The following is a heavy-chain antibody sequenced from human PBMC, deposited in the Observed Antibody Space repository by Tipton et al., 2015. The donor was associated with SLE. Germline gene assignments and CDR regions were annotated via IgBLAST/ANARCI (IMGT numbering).Heavy chain of an antibody. D-gene: IGHD5-18*01. CDR2: IYYSGST. J-gene: IGHJ5*02. CDR1: GGSISSSSYY. V-gene: IGHV4-39*07. CDR3: ARVKGSYGPGWFDP. Sequence: TLSLTCTVSGGSISSSSYYWGWIRQPPGKGLEWIGTIYYSGSTYYNPSLKSRVTISVDTSKNQFSLKLSSVTAADTAVYYCARVKGSYGPGWFDPWGQGTLVTVSS.